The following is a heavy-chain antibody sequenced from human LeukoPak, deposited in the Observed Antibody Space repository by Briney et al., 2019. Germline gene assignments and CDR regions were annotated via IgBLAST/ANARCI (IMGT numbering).Heavy chain of an antibody. Sequence: SETLSLTCTVSGGSISSYYWSWIRQPPGKGLEWIGYIYYSGSGSTNYNPSLKSRVSISVDTSKNHFSLKLSSVAAADTAVYYCARRGGHGGSFDYWGQGTLVTVSS. J-gene: IGHJ4*02. CDR3: ARRGGHGGSFDY. CDR1: GGSISSYY. V-gene: IGHV4-59*08. CDR2: IYYSGSGST. D-gene: IGHD4-23*01.